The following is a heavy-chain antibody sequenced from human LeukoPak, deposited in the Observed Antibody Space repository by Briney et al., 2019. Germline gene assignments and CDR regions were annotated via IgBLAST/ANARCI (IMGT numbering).Heavy chain of an antibody. CDR1: EFTFSSSA. CDR3: AKGGSYAPLDY. CDR2: ISDSGGDS. J-gene: IGHJ4*02. V-gene: IGHV3-23*01. D-gene: IGHD1-26*01. Sequence: GGSLRLSCTASEFTFSSSAMTWVRQAPGKGLEWVSAISDSGGDSIYTDSVKDRFTISRDNSKNTLYLQMNSLRAEDTALYYCAKGGSYAPLDYWGQGTLVTVSS.